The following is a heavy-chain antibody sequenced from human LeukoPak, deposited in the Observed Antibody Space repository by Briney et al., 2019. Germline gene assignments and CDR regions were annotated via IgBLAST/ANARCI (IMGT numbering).Heavy chain of an antibody. J-gene: IGHJ3*02. Sequence: PSETLSLTCTVSGGSISSYYWSWIRQPPGKGLEWIGYIYYSGSTNYNPSLKSRVTISVDTSKNQFSLKLSSVTAADTAVYYCVGDGYNYGHGAFDIWGQGTMVTVSS. V-gene: IGHV4-59*01. CDR2: IYYSGST. D-gene: IGHD5-24*01. CDR1: GGSISSYY. CDR3: VGDGYNYGHGAFDI.